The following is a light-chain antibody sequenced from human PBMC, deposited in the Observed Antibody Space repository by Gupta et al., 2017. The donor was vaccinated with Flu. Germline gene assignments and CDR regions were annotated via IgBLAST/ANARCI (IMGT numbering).Light chain of an antibody. V-gene: IGLV2-14*01. CDR2: EVS. CDR3: CSYTSSSTIDPNVV. CDR1: SSDVGGYNY. J-gene: IGLJ3*02. Sequence: SCTGTSSDVGGYNYDCWFQQHPGKAPTPMIYEVSKRPSGVSNRLSGSKDGNTASPTTFGIHAEDEADYYCCSYTSSSTIDPNVVFGGGTKLTVI.